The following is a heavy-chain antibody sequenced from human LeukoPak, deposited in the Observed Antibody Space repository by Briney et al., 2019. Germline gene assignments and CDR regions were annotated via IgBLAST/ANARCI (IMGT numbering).Heavy chain of an antibody. V-gene: IGHV3-23*01. CDR3: AKVYGPYSSGWCFDY. J-gene: IGHJ4*02. CDR1: GFTFSSYA. CDR2: ISGSGGNT. D-gene: IGHD6-19*01. Sequence: GGSLRLSCAASGFTFSSYAFSWVRRAPGKGLEWVSGISGSGGNTYYADSVKGRFTISRDNSKNTLYLQMNSLRAEDTAVYYCAKVYGPYSSGWCFDYWGQGTLVTVSS.